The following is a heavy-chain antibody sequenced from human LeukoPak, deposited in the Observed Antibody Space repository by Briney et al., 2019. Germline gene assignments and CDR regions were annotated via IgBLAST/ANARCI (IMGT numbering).Heavy chain of an antibody. D-gene: IGHD4-17*01. CDR2: VNHSGYT. J-gene: IGHJ4*02. V-gene: IGHV4-34*01. Sequence: PSETLSLTCDVSGVSFSTYYWSWIRQSPEKGLEWIGEVNHSGYTNYNPSLKGRVTISVDTSKNQFSLKLSSVTVADTAVYYCARQLYGSDYWGQGTLVTVSS. CDR1: GVSFSTYY. CDR3: ARQLYGSDY.